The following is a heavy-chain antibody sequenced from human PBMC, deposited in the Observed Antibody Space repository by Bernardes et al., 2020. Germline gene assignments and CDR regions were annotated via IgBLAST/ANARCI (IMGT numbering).Heavy chain of an antibody. CDR2: ISSSSSTI. Sequence: GGSLRLSCAATGFTFRSYSMNWVRQAPGKGLEWVSYISSSSSTIYYADSVKGRFTISRDNAKNSLYLQTNSLRAEDTAVYYCARDPHRGFDIWGQGTMVTVSS. CDR1: GFTFRSYS. CDR3: ARDPHRGFDI. J-gene: IGHJ3*02. V-gene: IGHV3-48*01.